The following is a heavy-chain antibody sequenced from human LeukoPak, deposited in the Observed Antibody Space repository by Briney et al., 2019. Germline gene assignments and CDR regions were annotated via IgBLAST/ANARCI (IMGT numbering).Heavy chain of an antibody. CDR2: IIPIFGTA. CDR1: GGTFSSYA. CDR3: ARGGQDIVVVPAAALDY. J-gene: IGHJ4*02. D-gene: IGHD2-2*01. Sequence: ASVKVSCKASGGTFSSYAISWVRQAPGQGLEWMGGIIPIFGTANYAQKFQGRVTITADESTSTAYMELSSLRSEDTAVYYCARGGQDIVVVPAAALDYWGQGTLVTVSS. V-gene: IGHV1-69*13.